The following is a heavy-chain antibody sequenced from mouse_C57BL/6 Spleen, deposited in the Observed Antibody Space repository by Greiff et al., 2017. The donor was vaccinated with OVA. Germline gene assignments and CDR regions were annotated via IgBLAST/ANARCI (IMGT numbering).Heavy chain of an antibody. CDR2: ISSGSSTI. V-gene: IGHV5-17*01. CDR3: ARKDYCDY. CDR1: GFTFSDYG. Sequence: EVKLVESGGGLVKPGGSLKLSCAASGFTFSDYGMHWVRQAPEQGLEWVAYISSGSSTIYYAATVKGRFTISRDNAKNTLCLQMTSLRAEDTAMYYCARKDYCDYWGQGTTLTVSA. J-gene: IGHJ2*01.